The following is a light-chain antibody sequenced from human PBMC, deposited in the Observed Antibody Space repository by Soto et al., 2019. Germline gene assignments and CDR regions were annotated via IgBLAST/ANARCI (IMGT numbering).Light chain of an antibody. CDR1: QSVLYSSNNKNY. V-gene: IGKV4-1*01. Sequence: DIVMTQSPDSLAVSMGERATINCKCSQSVLYSSNNKNYLAWYQQKPGQPPKLLIYWASTRESGVPDRFSGSGSGTDFTLSISSLLAEDVAVYYCQQYYRPWTFGQGTKVEIK. CDR2: WAS. J-gene: IGKJ1*01. CDR3: QQYYRPWT.